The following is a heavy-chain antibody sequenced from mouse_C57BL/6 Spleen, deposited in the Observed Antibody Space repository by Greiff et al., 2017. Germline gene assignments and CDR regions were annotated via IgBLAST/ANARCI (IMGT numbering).Heavy chain of an antibody. V-gene: IGHV1-4*01. CDR3: ADGSKGGAMDY. J-gene: IGHJ4*01. CDR1: GYTFTSYT. D-gene: IGHD2-5*01. Sequence: QVHVKQSGAELARPGASVKMSCKASGYTFTSYTMHWVKQRPGQGLEWIGYINPSSGYTKYNQKFKDKATLTADKSSSTAYMQLSSLTSEDSAVYYCADGSKGGAMDYWGQGTSVTVSS. CDR2: INPSSGYT.